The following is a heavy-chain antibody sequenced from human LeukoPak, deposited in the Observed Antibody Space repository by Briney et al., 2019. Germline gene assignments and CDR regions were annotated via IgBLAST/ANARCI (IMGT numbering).Heavy chain of an antibody. CDR3: ARAAMVRGVTGWFDP. D-gene: IGHD3-10*01. CDR2: IYYSGST. Sequence: KPSETLSLTCTVSGGSISSYYWSWIRQPPGKGLEWIGYIYYSGSTNYNPSLKSRVTISVDTSKNQFSLKLSSVTAAETAVYYCARAAMVRGVTGWFDPWGQGTLVTVSS. CDR1: GGSISSYY. J-gene: IGHJ5*02. V-gene: IGHV4-59*01.